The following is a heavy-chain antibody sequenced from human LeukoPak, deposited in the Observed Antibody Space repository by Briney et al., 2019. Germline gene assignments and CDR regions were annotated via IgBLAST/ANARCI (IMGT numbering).Heavy chain of an antibody. CDR1: GGSINSRSDY. D-gene: IGHD4/OR15-4a*01. CDR3: ARRPGEYGGNDFDY. CDR2: IYYSGST. Sequence: SETLSLTCTVSGGSINSRSDYWGWIRQPPGKGLEWIRSIYYSGSTHYNPSLKSRVTMSIDTSKNQFSLRLSSVTAADTAVYYCARRPGEYGGNDFDYWGQGTLVTVSS. J-gene: IGHJ4*02. V-gene: IGHV4-39*01.